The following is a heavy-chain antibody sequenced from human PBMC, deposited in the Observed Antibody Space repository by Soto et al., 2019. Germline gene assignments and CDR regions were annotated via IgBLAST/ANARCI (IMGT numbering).Heavy chain of an antibody. CDR1: GFTFSSYG. CDR2: ISYDGSNK. CDR3: AKGLVEMATIGGY. V-gene: IGHV3-30*18. J-gene: IGHJ4*02. Sequence: QVQLVESGGGVVQPGRSLRLSCAASGFTFSSYGMHWVRQAPGKGLEWVAVISYDGSNKYYADSVKGRFTISRDNSKNTLYLQMNSLRAEDTAVYYCAKGLVEMATIGGYWGQGTLVTVSS. D-gene: IGHD5-12*01.